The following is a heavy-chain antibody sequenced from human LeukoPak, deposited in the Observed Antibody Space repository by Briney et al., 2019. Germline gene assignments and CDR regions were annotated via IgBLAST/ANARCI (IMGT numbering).Heavy chain of an antibody. J-gene: IGHJ4*02. CDR3: ARDFGRTTGTTI. CDR1: GFTFSNAW. D-gene: IGHD1-1*01. V-gene: IGHV3-7*01. Sequence: GGSLRLSCAASGFTFSNAWMSWVRQLPGKGLEWVANINQDGTEKYYVDSVKGRFTISRDNAKNSLDLQMNSLRAEDTAVYYCARDFGRTTGTTIWGQGTLVTVSS. CDR2: INQDGTEK.